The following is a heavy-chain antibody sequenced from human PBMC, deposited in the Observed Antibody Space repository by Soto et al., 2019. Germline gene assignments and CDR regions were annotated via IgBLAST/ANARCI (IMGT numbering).Heavy chain of an antibody. D-gene: IGHD2-2*01. Sequence: DVQLVESGGGLVQPGGSLRLSCAASGFTFSDHYMDWVRQAPGKGLEWVGRTRNKVNGYTTEYAASVKGRFTISRDDSKNSLYLQMNSLKTEDTAVYYCARDQYCGTSTCYRIGMDVWGQGTTVTVSS. CDR1: GFTFSDHY. CDR2: TRNKVNGYTT. V-gene: IGHV3-72*01. J-gene: IGHJ6*02. CDR3: ARDQYCGTSTCYRIGMDV.